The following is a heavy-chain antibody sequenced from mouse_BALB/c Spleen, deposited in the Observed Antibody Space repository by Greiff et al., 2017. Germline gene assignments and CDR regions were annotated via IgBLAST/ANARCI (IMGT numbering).Heavy chain of an antibody. V-gene: IGHV5-6-5*01. CDR3: ARDYRYDEGGYAMDD. CDR2: ISSGGST. CDR1: GFTFSSYA. Sequence: EVQLVESGGGLVKPGGSLKLSCAASGFTFSSYAMSWVRQTPEKRLEWVASISSGGSTYYPDSVKGRFTISRDNARNILYLQMSSLRSEDTAMYYCARDYRYDEGGYAMDDWGQGTTLTVSS. D-gene: IGHD2-14*01. J-gene: IGHJ2*01.